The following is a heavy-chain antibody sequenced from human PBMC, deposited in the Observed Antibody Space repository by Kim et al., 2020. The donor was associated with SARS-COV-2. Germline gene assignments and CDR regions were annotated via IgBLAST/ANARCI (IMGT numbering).Heavy chain of an antibody. CDR3: ARDSGDCSGGSCSNNWFAP. CDR2: ISYDGSNK. V-gene: IGHV3-30*04. J-gene: IGHJ5*02. Sequence: GGSLRLSCAASGFTFSSYAMHWVRQAPGKGLEWVAVISYDGSNKYYADSVKGRFNISRDNSKNTLYLQMNSLRAEDTAVYYCARDSGDCSGGSCSNNWFAPWGQGTLVTVSA. CDR1: GFTFSSYA. D-gene: IGHD2-15*01.